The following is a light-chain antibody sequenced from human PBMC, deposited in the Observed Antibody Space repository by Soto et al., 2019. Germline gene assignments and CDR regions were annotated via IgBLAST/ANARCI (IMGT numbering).Light chain of an antibody. CDR1: PAIASF. CDR3: QQLNGSPWT. V-gene: IGKV1-9*01. Sequence: IQLTQSPSSLSASVGDRVTITCRASPAIASFLARYQQKPGTAPKLLIYDAATLQSGVPSRFSGSRSGTEYTLTIGSLQPEDFATYYCQQLNGSPWTFGQGTKVDIK. J-gene: IGKJ1*01. CDR2: DAA.